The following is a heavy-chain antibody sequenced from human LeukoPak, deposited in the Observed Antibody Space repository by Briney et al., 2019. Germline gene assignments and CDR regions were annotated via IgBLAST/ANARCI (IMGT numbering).Heavy chain of an antibody. CDR1: GGSISSYF. V-gene: IGHV4-59*08. D-gene: IGHD2-2*03. CDR3: ARHGSLDL. Sequence: PSETLSLTCNVSGGSISSYFWSWLRQTPGKGLEWIGHIYYTGTTNYNPSLKSRVTISVDTSKNQISLKLASVTAADTAVYYCARHGSLDLWGQGTPVTVSP. J-gene: IGHJ5*02. CDR2: IYYTGTT.